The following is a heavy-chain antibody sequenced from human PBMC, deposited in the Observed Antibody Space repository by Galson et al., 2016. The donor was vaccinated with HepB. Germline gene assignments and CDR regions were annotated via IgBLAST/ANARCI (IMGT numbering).Heavy chain of an antibody. V-gene: IGHV3-30-3*01. CDR3: ARASGTYNYFDY. CDR2: VSHDGSNK. D-gene: IGHD1-26*01. Sequence: SLRLSCAASGFSIDTYVMHWVRQAPGKGLEWVAVVSHDGSNKWYADSVKGRFTISRDNAKNSLYLQMNSLSDEDTAVYYCARASGTYNYFDYWGQGTLVTVSS. CDR1: GFSIDTYV. J-gene: IGHJ4*02.